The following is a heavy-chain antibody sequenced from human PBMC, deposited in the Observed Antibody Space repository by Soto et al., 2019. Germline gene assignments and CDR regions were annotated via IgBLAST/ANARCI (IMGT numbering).Heavy chain of an antibody. J-gene: IGHJ4*02. Sequence: QVQLVQSGAEVKKPGASVKVSCKASGYTFTSYAISWVRQAPGQGLEWMGWISAYNGNTNYAQKLQGRVTMTTDTYTTTAYTEVRSLKSDDTAVYYCSRSGPPAGYGGEGTLFTVSS. V-gene: IGHV1-18*01. CDR2: ISAYNGNT. CDR1: GYTFTSYA. D-gene: IGHD3-10*01. CDR3: SRSGPPAGY.